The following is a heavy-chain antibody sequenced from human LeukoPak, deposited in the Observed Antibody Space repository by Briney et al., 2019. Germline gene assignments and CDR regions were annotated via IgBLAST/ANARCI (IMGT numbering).Heavy chain of an antibody. CDR3: ARSRLTLPGSGHDYFFDY. J-gene: IGHJ4*02. CDR1: GFSVTNNY. Sequence: RGSLRLSCAVSGFSVTNNYMSWVRQAPGKGLEWVSTFSGSGAGTYYADSVKGRFTISRDNSKNTLYLQMNSLRAEDTAVYYCARSRLTLPGSGHDYFFDYWGQGTLVTVSS. V-gene: IGHV3-53*01. D-gene: IGHD2-15*01. CDR2: SGSGAGT.